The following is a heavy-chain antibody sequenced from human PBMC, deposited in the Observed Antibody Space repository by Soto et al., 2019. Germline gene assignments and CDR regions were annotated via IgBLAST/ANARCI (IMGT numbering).Heavy chain of an antibody. CDR2: IFYSGST. CDR3: ARNHPYYFDSSGHYYIDY. V-gene: IGHV4-31*03. Sequence: PSETLSLTCTVSGGSISSGGYYWSWIRQHPGKGLEWIGYIFYSGSTNYNPSLKSRVIISLDTSKSQFSLKLSSVTVADTAVYYCARNHPYYFDSSGHYYIDYWGQGTLVTVSS. CDR1: GGSISSGGYY. J-gene: IGHJ4*02. D-gene: IGHD3-22*01.